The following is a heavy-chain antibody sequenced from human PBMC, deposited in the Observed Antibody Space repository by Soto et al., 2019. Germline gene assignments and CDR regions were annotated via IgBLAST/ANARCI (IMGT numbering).Heavy chain of an antibody. D-gene: IGHD3-3*02. J-gene: IGHJ4*02. Sequence: QVQLVESGGGVVQPGRSLRLSCAASGFTFSSYGMHWVRQAPGKGLEWVAVISYDGSNKYYADSVKDRFTISRDNSKNTLYLQLTSLRAEDTAVYYCAKDRTTGLVFSHHLDYWGQGTLVTVSS. CDR1: GFTFSSYG. CDR3: AKDRTTGLVFSHHLDY. V-gene: IGHV3-30*18. CDR2: ISYDGSNK.